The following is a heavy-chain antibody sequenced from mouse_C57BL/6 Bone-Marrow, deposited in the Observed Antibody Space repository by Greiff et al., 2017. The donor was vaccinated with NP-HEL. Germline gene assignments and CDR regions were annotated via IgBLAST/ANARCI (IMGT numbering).Heavy chain of an antibody. V-gene: IGHV1-59*01. J-gene: IGHJ1*03. D-gene: IGHD2-4*01. CDR1: GYTFTSYW. CDR3: ARKKNYYDYDYWYFDV. CDR2: IDPSDSYT. Sequence: QVQLQQPGAELVRPGTSVKLSCKASGYTFTSYWMHWVKQRPGQGLEWIGVIDPSDSYTNYNQKFKGKATLTVDTSSSTAYMQLSSLTSEDSAVYYCARKKNYYDYDYWYFDVWGTGTTVTVSS.